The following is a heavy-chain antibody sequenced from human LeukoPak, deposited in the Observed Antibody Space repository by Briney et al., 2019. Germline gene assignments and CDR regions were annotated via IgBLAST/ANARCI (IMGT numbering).Heavy chain of an antibody. CDR2: ISGSGGST. CDR3: AKGAHYYDSSGYSVDAFDI. CDR1: GFTFSSYA. J-gene: IGHJ3*02. V-gene: IGHV3-23*01. Sequence: GGSLRLSCAASGFTFSSYAMSWVRQAPGKGLEWVSAISGSGGSTYYADSVKGRFTISRDNSKNTLYLQMNSLRAEDTAVYYCAKGAHYYDSSGYSVDAFDIWGQGTMVTVSS. D-gene: IGHD3-22*01.